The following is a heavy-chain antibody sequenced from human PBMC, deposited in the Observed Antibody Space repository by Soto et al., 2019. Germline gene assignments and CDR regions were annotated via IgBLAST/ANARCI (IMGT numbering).Heavy chain of an antibody. J-gene: IGHJ1*01. D-gene: IGHD3-22*01. Sequence: EVQLVESGGGLVKPGGSLRLSCAASGFTFNNAWMNWVRQAPGKGLEWVGRIKSKTDGGTIDYAAPVKGRFTISRDDSQNTLYLQMNSLRVEDTAVYYCTTHYYEGGGYYWYFQHWGQGTLVTVSS. CDR1: GFTFNNAW. V-gene: IGHV3-15*07. CDR2: IKSKTDGGTI. CDR3: TTHYYEGGGYYWYFQH.